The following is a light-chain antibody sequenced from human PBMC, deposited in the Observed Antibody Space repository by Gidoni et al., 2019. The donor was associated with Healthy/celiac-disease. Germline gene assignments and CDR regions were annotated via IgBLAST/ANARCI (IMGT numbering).Light chain of an antibody. CDR1: NIGSKS. CDR2: DDS. Sequence: SYVLTQPPSVSVATGQTARITCGGNNIGSKSVHWYQQKPVKAPVLVVYDDSDRPSGIPERFSGSNSGNTATLTISRVEAGDEADYSCQVWDSSSDHPYVFGTGTKVTVL. J-gene: IGLJ1*01. CDR3: QVWDSSSDHPYV. V-gene: IGLV3-21*02.